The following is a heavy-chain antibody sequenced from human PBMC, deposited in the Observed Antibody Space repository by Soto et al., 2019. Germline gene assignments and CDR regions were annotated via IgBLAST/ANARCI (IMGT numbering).Heavy chain of an antibody. V-gene: IGHV3-53*02. CDR3: ARSMIVVLDAFDI. D-gene: IGHD3-22*01. J-gene: IGHJ3*02. CDR2: IYSVGST. Sequence: EVQLVETGGGLIQPGGSLRLSCAASGFTVSSNYMSWVAQAQGRGLGWVSVIYSVGSTYYADSVKGRFTISRDNSKNTLYLQMNSLRAEDTAVYYCARSMIVVLDAFDIWGQGTMVTVSS. CDR1: GFTVSSNY.